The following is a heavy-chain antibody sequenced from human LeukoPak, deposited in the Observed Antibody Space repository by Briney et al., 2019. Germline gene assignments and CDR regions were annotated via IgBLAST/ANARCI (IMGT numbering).Heavy chain of an antibody. J-gene: IGHJ4*02. V-gene: IGHV4-4*02. D-gene: IGHD3-22*01. CDR3: ARETNYYDSSVLDY. Sequence: GSLRLSCAASGFTFSSYYMTWVRQPPGKGLEWIGEIYHSGSTNYNPSLKSRVTISVDKSKNQFSLKLSSVTAADTAVYYCARETNYYDSSVLDYWGQGTLVTVSS. CDR2: IYHSGST. CDR1: GFTFSSYYM.